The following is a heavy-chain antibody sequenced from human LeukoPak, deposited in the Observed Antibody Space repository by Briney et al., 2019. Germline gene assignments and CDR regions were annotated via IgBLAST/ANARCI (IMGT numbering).Heavy chain of an antibody. J-gene: IGHJ4*02. CDR3: ARVSGGSSPQYYFDH. V-gene: IGHV3-48*02. CDR1: GFTFSRYV. CDR2: ISSSSSTI. D-gene: IGHD1-26*01. Sequence: GGSLRLSCAASGFTFSRYVMSWVRQAPGKGLEWVSYISSSSSTIYYADSVKGRFTISRDNAKNSLYLQMNSLRDDDTAVYYCARVSGGSSPQYYFDHWGQGTLVTVSS.